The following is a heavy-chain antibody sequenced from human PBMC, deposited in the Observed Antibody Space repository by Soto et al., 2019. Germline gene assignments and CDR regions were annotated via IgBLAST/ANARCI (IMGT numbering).Heavy chain of an antibody. CDR2: INPDGSRT. Sequence: EVQLVESGGDLVQPGGSLRLSCAASGFTFSNNWMHWVRQAPGKGLMWVSRINPDGSRTTYADSVKGRFAISRDNAKNTVYLQMHSLRAEDAAVYYCARVKLGSYDWFDPWGQGTLVTVSS. D-gene: IGHD3-16*01. CDR3: ARVKLGSYDWFDP. V-gene: IGHV3-74*01. CDR1: GFTFSNNW. J-gene: IGHJ5*02.